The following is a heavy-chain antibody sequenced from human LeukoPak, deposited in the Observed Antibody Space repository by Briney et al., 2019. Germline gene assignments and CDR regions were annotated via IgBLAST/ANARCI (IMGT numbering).Heavy chain of an antibody. CDR2: VDPEDGET. J-gene: IGHJ4*02. D-gene: IGHD3-22*01. Sequence: ASVKISCKVSGYTFTDYYMHWVQQAPGKGLEWMGLVDPEDGETIYAEKFQGRVTITADTSTDTAYMELSSLRSEDTAVYYCATEDYYDSSGYYVYWGQGTLVSVSS. V-gene: IGHV1-69-2*01. CDR3: ATEDYYDSSGYYVY. CDR1: GYTFTDYY.